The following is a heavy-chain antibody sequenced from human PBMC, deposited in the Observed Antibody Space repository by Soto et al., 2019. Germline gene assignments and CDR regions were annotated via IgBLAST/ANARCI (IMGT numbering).Heavy chain of an antibody. CDR3: AKSPKDIVVVRVADY. J-gene: IGHJ4*02. Sequence: GGSLRLSCAASGFTFSSYAMSWVRQAPGKGLEWVSAISGSGGSTYYADSVKGRFTISRDNSKNTLYLQMNSLRAEDTAVYYCAKSPKDIVVVRVADYWGQGTLVTVSS. D-gene: IGHD2-2*01. V-gene: IGHV3-23*01. CDR1: GFTFSSYA. CDR2: ISGSGGST.